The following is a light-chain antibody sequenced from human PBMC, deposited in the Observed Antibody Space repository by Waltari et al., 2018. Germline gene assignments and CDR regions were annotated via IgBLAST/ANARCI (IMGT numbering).Light chain of an antibody. CDR2: KSN. CDR1: TSNIGSSY. CDR3: AAWDDSLSAVV. V-gene: IGLV1-47*01. J-gene: IGLJ2*01. Sequence: QSVLTQPPSASGTPGQRVAVSCSGSTSNIGSSYVYWYQQLPGTAPKLLIFKSNQRPLGVPDRFSGSKSGTSASLAIRGLRSEDEGDYFCAAWDDSLSAVVFGGGTQLTVL.